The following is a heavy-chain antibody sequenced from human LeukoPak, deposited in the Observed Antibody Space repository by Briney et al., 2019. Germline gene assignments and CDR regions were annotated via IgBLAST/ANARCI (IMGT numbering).Heavy chain of an antibody. CDR3: ARAPEQQLVPLDY. Sequence: ASVKVSCKASGYTFTGYYMHWVRQAPGQGLEWMGWINTNSGGTNYAQKFQGRVTMTRDTSISTAYMELSRLRSDDTAVYYCARAPEQQLVPLDYWGQGTLVTVSS. D-gene: IGHD6-13*01. J-gene: IGHJ4*02. CDR2: INTNSGGT. CDR1: GYTFTGYY. V-gene: IGHV1-2*02.